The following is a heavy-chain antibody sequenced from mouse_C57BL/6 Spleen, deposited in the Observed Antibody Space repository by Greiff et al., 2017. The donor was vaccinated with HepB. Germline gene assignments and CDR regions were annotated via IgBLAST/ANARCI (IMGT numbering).Heavy chain of an antibody. CDR3: ARVWDSFDY. Sequence: ESGPGLVKPSQSLSLTCSVPGYSITSGYYWNWIRQFPGNKLEWMGYISYDGSNNYNPSLKNRISITRDTSKNQFFLKLNSVTTEDTATYYCARVWDSFDYWGQGTTLTVSS. D-gene: IGHD3-3*01. J-gene: IGHJ2*01. CDR1: GYSITSGYY. CDR2: ISYDGSN. V-gene: IGHV3-6*01.